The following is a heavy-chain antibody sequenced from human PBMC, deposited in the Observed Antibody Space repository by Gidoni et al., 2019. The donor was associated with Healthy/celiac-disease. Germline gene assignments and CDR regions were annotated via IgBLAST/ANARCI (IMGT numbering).Heavy chain of an antibody. J-gene: IGHJ6*02. D-gene: IGHD4-17*01. V-gene: IGHV3-23*01. CDR1: GFTVSSYA. CDR3: AKDYPDYGDYVPYYYYYGRDV. CDR2: ISGSGCST. Sequence: EVQLLESGGGLVQPGGSLRLSCAAAGFTVSSYAISWVRQAPGKGLECVSAISGSGCSTDYADAVKGRFTISRDNSKNTRYLQMNSLRAEDRAVYYCAKDYPDYGDYVPYYYYYGRDVWGQGTTVTVSS.